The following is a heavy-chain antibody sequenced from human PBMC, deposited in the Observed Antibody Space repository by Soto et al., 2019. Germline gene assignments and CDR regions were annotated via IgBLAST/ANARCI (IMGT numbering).Heavy chain of an antibody. Sequence: EVQLVESGGGLVQPGGSLRLSCVASGFTFSNYWMHWVRQGPGTGPVWVSRINSDGSTTNYADSVKGRFTISRDNAKDTLYLQMNSLRAEDTAVYSCVREAPFDSWGQGTLVTVSS. J-gene: IGHJ4*02. CDR1: GFTFSNYW. CDR3: VREAPFDS. CDR2: INSDGSTT. V-gene: IGHV3-74*01.